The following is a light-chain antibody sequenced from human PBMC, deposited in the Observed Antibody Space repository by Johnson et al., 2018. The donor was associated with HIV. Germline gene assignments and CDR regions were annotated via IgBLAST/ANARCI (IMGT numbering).Light chain of an antibody. CDR2: ENN. CDR3: GTWDSSLIAFYV. J-gene: IGLJ1*01. V-gene: IGLV1-51*02. CDR1: NSNIGNNF. Sequence: QSVLSQPPSVSAAPGQKVTISCSGSNSNIGNNFVSWYQQFPGTAPRLLIYENNKRPSGIPDRFSGSKSGTSATLGITGLQTGDEADYYCGTWDSSLIAFYVFGTGIKVTAL.